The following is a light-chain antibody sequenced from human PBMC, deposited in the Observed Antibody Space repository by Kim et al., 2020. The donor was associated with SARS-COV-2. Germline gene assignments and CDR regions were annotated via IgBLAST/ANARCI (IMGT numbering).Light chain of an antibody. J-gene: IGKJ5*01. Sequence: DIVMTQSPDSLAVSLGERATTTCKSSQSVLSSSNNRNYLSWHQQKPGQPPRLLIYGASSRKSGVPDRFGGSVSGTDFTLTISSLQAEDVAVYYCQQYYTTPITFGQGTRLEIK. V-gene: IGKV4-1*01. CDR3: QQYYTTPIT. CDR2: GAS. CDR1: QSVLSSSNNRNY.